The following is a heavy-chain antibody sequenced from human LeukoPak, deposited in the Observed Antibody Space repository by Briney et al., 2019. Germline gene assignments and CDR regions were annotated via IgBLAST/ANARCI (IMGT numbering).Heavy chain of an antibody. CDR2: ISGSGIST. J-gene: IGHJ4*02. Sequence: HPGGSLRLSCAASGFTFSGYAMSWVRQAPGKGLEWVSVISGSGISTYNADSVKGRFTISRDNSKNTLYLQMNSLRAEDTAVYYCAKRDTSGFYYFDYWGQGTLVTVSS. D-gene: IGHD6-19*01. CDR3: AKRDTSGFYYFDY. CDR1: GFTFSGYA. V-gene: IGHV3-23*01.